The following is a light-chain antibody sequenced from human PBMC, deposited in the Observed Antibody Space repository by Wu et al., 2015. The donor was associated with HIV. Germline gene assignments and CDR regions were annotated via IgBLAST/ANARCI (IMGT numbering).Light chain of an antibody. V-gene: IGKV1-33*01. J-gene: IGKJ4*01. CDR2: DAS. CDR1: QDISDY. CDR3: QQYDNLPLT. Sequence: DIQMTQSPSSLSASVGDRVTITCQASQDISDYLSWYQQKPGKAPKLLIYDASHLETGVPSRFSGSGSGRHFTFTISGLQPEDIATYYCQQYDNLPLTFGGGTTVEIK.